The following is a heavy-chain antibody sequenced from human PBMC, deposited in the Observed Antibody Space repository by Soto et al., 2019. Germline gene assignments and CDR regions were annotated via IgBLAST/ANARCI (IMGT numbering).Heavy chain of an antibody. D-gene: IGHD3-9*01. Sequence: GESLKISCKGSGYSFTSYWIGWVRQMPGKGLEWMGIIYPGDSDTRYSPSFQGQVTISADKSISTAYLQWSSLKASDTAMYYCARLDYDILTGYVGPAPNWFDPWGQGTLVTVSS. V-gene: IGHV5-51*01. J-gene: IGHJ5*02. CDR3: ARLDYDILTGYVGPAPNWFDP. CDR2: IYPGDSDT. CDR1: GYSFTSYW.